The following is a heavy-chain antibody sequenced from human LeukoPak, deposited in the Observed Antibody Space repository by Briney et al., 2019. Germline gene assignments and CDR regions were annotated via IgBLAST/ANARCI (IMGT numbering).Heavy chain of an antibody. V-gene: IGHV1-69*13. D-gene: IGHD3-9*01. Sequence: ASVNVSCKASGGTFSSYAISWVRQAPGQGLEWMGGIIPIFGTANYAQKFQGRVTITADESTSTAYMELSSLRSEDTAVYYCARSRGDILTGYSYYYYYYGMDVWGQGTTVTVSS. CDR3: ARSRGDILTGYSYYYYYYGMDV. CDR1: GGTFSSYA. CDR2: IIPIFGTA. J-gene: IGHJ6*02.